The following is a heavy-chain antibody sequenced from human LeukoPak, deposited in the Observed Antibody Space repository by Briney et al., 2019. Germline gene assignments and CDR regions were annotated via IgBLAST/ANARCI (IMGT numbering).Heavy chain of an antibody. CDR1: GGSISSSSYY. CDR3: ARDFTMIVGAGAFDI. V-gene: IGHV4-39*07. D-gene: IGHD3-22*01. Sequence: SETLSLTCTVSGGSISSSSYYWGWIRQPPGKGLEWLGSIYYSGSTYYNPSLKSRVTISVDTSKNQFSLKPGSVTAADTAVYYCARDFTMIVGAGAFDIWGQGTMVTVSS. J-gene: IGHJ3*02. CDR2: IYYSGST.